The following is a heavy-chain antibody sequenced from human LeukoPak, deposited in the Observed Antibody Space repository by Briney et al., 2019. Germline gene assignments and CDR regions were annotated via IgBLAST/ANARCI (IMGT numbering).Heavy chain of an antibody. CDR3: AAEGLDSSGVKFDY. CDR1: GFTFTSSA. D-gene: IGHD3-22*01. J-gene: IGHJ4*02. V-gene: IGHV1-58*01. CDR2: IVVGSGNT. Sequence: ASVKVSCKASGFTFTSSAVQWVRQACGQRLEWIGWIVVGSGNTNYAQKFQERVTITRDMSTSTAYMELSSLRSEDTAVYYCAAEGLDSSGVKFDYWGQGTLVTVSS.